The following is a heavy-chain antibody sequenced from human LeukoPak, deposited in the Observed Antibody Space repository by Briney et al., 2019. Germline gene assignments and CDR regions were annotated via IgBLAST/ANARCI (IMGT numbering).Heavy chain of an antibody. CDR1: GFTFSSYW. Sequence: PGGSLRLSCAASGFTFSSYWMSWVRQAPGKGLEWVANIKQDGSEKYYVDSVKGRFTISRDNAKNSLYLQMNSLRAEDTAVYYCARDQVGYDFWSGYPSYYYMDVWGKGTTVTVSS. J-gene: IGHJ6*03. CDR2: IKQDGSEK. V-gene: IGHV3-7*01. D-gene: IGHD3-3*01. CDR3: ARDQVGYDFWSGYPSYYYMDV.